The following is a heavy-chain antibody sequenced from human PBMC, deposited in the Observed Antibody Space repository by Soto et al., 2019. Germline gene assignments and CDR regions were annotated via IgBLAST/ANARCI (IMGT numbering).Heavy chain of an antibody. Sequence: QVQLVQSGAEVKKPGSSVKVSCKASGGTFSSYTISWVRQAPGQGLEWMGRIIPILGIANYAQKFQGRVTITADKSMSTAYMELSSLRSEDTAVYYCWVVAAPLDAFDIWGQGTMVTVSS. CDR3: WVVAAPLDAFDI. CDR1: GGTFSSYT. D-gene: IGHD2-15*01. CDR2: IIPILGIA. V-gene: IGHV1-69*02. J-gene: IGHJ3*02.